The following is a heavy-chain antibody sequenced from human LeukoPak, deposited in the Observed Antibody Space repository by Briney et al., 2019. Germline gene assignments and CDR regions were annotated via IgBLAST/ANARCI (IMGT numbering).Heavy chain of an antibody. CDR3: AKVSPLLLWFGEFDY. Sequence: GGSLRLSCAASGFTFSSYAMNWVRQAPGKGLEWVSAISGSGGSTYYADSVKGRFTISRDNSKNTLYLQMNSLRAEDTAVYYCAKVSPLLLWFGEFDYWGQGTLVTVSS. V-gene: IGHV3-23*01. D-gene: IGHD3-10*01. CDR2: ISGSGGST. J-gene: IGHJ4*02. CDR1: GFTFSSYA.